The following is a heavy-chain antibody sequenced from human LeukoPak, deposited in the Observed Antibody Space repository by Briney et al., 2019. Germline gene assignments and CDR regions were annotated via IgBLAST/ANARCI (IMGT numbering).Heavy chain of an antibody. CDR2: INPNSGGT. CDR1: GYTFTGYY. J-gene: IGHJ4*02. CDR3: AREFRSVEMATIGFAY. V-gene: IGHV1-2*02. D-gene: IGHD5-24*01. Sequence: GASVKVSCKASGYTFTGYYMHWVRQAPGQGLEWMGWINPNSGGTNYAQKFQGRVTMTRDTSISTAYMELSRLRFDDTAVYYCAREFRSVEMATIGFAYWGQGTLVTVSS.